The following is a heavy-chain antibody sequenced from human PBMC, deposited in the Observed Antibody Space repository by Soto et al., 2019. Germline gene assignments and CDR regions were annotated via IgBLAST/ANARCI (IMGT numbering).Heavy chain of an antibody. J-gene: IGHJ6*02. CDR2: VYYSGGT. CDR1: GGSIDNSHSF. V-gene: IGHV4-39*01. D-gene: IGHD2-2*01. Sequence: SETLSLTCDVSGGSIDNSHSFWGWVRQPPGRGLEFLGSVYYSGGTYYNPSLKSRVTVSVDTSKNQFSLKLSSVTAADTAVYYCARLSLVVPAAMTGDYYYYGMDVWGRGTTVTVSS. CDR3: ARLSLVVPAAMTGDYYYYGMDV.